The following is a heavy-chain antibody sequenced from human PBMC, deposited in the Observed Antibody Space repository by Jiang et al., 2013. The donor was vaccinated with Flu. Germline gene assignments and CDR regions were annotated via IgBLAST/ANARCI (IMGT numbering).Heavy chain of an antibody. CDR1: GVSISSYS. CDR2: FYNTGST. Sequence: GLVKPSETLSLSCSVSGVSISSYSWSWIRQAPGKGLEWIGYFYNTGSTSYNPSLKSRVTISVDTSKNQFSLNLSSVTAADTAVYYCARDARVRRAFDIWGQGTMVAVSS. CDR3: ARDARVRRAFDI. J-gene: IGHJ3*02. D-gene: IGHD2-2*01. V-gene: IGHV4-59*01.